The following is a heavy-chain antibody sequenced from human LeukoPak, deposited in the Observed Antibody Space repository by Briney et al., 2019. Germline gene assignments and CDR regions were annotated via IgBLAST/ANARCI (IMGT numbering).Heavy chain of an antibody. V-gene: IGHV3-7*03. CDR3: ARGGGLDV. CDR2: INHNGNVN. Sequence: GGCLRLSCAASGFTFSSYWINWARQAPGKGLEWVASINHNGNVNYYVDSVKGRFTISRDNAKNSLYLQMSNLRAEDTAVYFCARGGGLDVWGQGATVTVSS. J-gene: IGHJ6*02. CDR1: GFTFSSYW. D-gene: IGHD3-16*01.